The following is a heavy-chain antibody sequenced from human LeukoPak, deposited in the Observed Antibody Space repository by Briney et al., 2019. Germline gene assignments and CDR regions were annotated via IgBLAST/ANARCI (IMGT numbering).Heavy chain of an antibody. J-gene: IGHJ3*02. CDR3: ARGKESTTVDAFDI. CDR2: INWNGGST. D-gene: IGHD4-17*01. V-gene: IGHV3-20*04. Sequence: GGSLRLSCAASGFTFDDYGMSWVRQAPGKGLEWVSGINWNGGSTGYADSVKGRFTISRDNAKNSLYMQMNSLRAEDTALYYCARGKESTTVDAFDIWGQGTMVTVSS. CDR1: GFTFDDYG.